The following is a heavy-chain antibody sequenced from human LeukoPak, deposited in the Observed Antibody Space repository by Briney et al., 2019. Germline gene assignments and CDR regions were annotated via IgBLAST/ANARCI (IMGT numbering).Heavy chain of an antibody. Sequence: SAKVSCKASGGTFSSYAISWVRQAPGQGLEWMGRIIPIFGTANYAQKFQGRVTITADKSTSTAYMELSSLRSEDTAVYYCARWPYCSSTSCPNWFDPWGQGTLVTVSS. J-gene: IGHJ5*02. CDR2: IIPIFGTA. D-gene: IGHD2-2*01. CDR1: GGTFSSYA. V-gene: IGHV1-69*06. CDR3: ARWPYCSSTSCPNWFDP.